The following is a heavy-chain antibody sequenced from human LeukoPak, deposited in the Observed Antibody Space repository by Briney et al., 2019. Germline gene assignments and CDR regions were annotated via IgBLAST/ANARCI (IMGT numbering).Heavy chain of an antibody. Sequence: GGSLRLSCAASGFTFSNYNMNWVRQAPGKGLEWVSYISSSGSTIYYADSVKGRFTISRDNAKNSLYLQMNSLRAEDTAVYYCARVDFYYYYMDVWGKGTTVTISS. CDR2: ISSSGSTI. CDR1: GFTFSNYN. J-gene: IGHJ6*03. CDR3: ARVDFYYYYMDV. V-gene: IGHV3-48*04.